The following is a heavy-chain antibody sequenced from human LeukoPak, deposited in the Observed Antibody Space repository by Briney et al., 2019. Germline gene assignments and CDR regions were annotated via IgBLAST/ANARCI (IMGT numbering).Heavy chain of an antibody. CDR3: ARDFYCSSTSCHGERVAHYYMDV. Sequence: GGSLRLSCAASGFTFSSYEMNWVRQAPGKGLEWVSYISSSGSTIYYADSVKGRFTISRDNAKNSLYLQMNSLRAEDTAVYYCARDFYCSSTSCHGERVAHYYMDVWGKGTTVTISS. V-gene: IGHV3-48*03. J-gene: IGHJ6*03. D-gene: IGHD2-2*01. CDR2: ISSSGSTI. CDR1: GFTFSSYE.